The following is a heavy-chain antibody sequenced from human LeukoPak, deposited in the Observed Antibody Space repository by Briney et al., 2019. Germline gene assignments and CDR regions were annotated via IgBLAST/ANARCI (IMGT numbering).Heavy chain of an antibody. J-gene: IGHJ5*02. CDR2: INHSGST. V-gene: IGHV4-34*01. CDR3: ARGPRYFDFYRSNWFDP. D-gene: IGHD3-9*01. Sequence: SETLSLTCAVYGGSFSGYYWSWIRQPPGKGLEWIGEINHSGSTNYNPSLKSRVTISVDTSKNQFSLKLSSVTAADTAVYYCARGPRYFDFYRSNWFDPWGQGTLVTVSS. CDR1: GGSFSGYY.